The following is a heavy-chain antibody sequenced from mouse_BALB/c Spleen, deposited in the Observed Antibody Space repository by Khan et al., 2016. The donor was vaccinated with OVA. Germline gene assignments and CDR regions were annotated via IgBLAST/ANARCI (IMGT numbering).Heavy chain of an antibody. J-gene: IGHJ4*01. D-gene: IGHD1-1*02. V-gene: IGHV2-6-5*01. CDR3: AKGLWSYYFALDD. CDR2: IWGGGNT. Sequence: QVQLKQSGPGLVAPSQSLSITCTVSGFSLSDYGVSWIRQPPGKGLEWLGVIWGGGNTYYNSALKSRLSISKDNSKSQVFLKMNSLQTDDTAIYYCAKGLWSYYFALDDWGQGTSVTVSS. CDR1: GFSLSDYG.